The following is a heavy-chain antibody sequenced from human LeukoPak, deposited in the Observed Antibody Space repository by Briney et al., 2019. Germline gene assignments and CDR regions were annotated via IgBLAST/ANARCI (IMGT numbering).Heavy chain of an antibody. J-gene: IGHJ4*02. D-gene: IGHD2-2*02. CDR3: AKDGGVGYCSSTSCYTIDY. Sequence: PGGSLRLSCAASGYTFSSYAMSWVRQAPGKGLEWVSAISGSGGSTYYADSVKGRFTISRDNSKNTLYLQMSSLRAEDTAVYYCAKDGGVGYCSSTSCYTIDYWGQGTLVTVSS. V-gene: IGHV3-23*01. CDR2: ISGSGGST. CDR1: GYTFSSYA.